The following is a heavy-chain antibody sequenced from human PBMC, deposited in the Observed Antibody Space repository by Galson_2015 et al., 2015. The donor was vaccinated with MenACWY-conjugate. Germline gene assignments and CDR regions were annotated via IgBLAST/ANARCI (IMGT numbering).Heavy chain of an antibody. Sequence: SLRLSCAASGFTVSTNCMSWVRQAPGKGLEWVSIICSGTRTFYADSVKGRFTISGDNSQNMVYLQMNSLRAEDTAMYYCARSGVGFGERWLDPWGQGTLVTVSS. D-gene: IGHD3-16*01. J-gene: IGHJ5*02. CDR3: ARSGVGFGERWLDP. CDR2: ICSGTRT. V-gene: IGHV3-53*01. CDR1: GFTVSTNC.